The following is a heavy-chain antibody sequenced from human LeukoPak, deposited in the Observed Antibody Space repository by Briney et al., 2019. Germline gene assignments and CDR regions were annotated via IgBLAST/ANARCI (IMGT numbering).Heavy chain of an antibody. V-gene: IGHV1-69*01. Sequence: SVKVSCKASGGTFSSYAISWVRQAPGQGLEWMGGIIPIFGTANYAQKFQGRVTITADESTSTAYMELSSLRSEDTAVYYCARDFGYNWNPYYYYYMDVSGKGTTVTVSS. CDR1: GGTFSSYA. CDR3: ARDFGYNWNPYYYYYMDV. CDR2: IIPIFGTA. J-gene: IGHJ6*03. D-gene: IGHD1-20*01.